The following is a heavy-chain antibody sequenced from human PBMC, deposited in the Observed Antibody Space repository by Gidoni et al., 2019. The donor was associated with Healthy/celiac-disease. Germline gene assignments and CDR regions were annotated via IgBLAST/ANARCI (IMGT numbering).Heavy chain of an antibody. CDR1: GDSVSSNSAA. Sequence: LVKPSQTLSLTCAISGDSVSSNSAAWNWIRQSPSRGLEWLGRTYYRSTWYNGYAVSVKSRLTINPDTSKNQFSLQLNSVTPEDTAWYYCARFLPCCDAVSVYWYFDLWGRGNLVPVS. CDR2: TYYRSTWYN. D-gene: IGHD3-3*01. J-gene: IGHJ2*01. CDR3: ARFLPCCDAVSVYWYFDL. V-gene: IGHV6-1*01.